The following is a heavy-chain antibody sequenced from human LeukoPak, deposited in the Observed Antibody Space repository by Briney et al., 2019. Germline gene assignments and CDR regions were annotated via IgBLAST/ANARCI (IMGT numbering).Heavy chain of an antibody. V-gene: IGHV3-7*01. CDR2: IKQDGSEK. J-gene: IGHJ6*02. D-gene: IGHD3-10*01. CDR1: GFTFSSYW. Sequence: GGSLRLSCAASGFTFSSYWMSWVRQAPGKGLEWVANIKQDGSEKYYVDSVKGRFTISRDNAKNSLYLQMNSLRAEDTAVYYCARDRPTMVRGVITYYYYGMDVWGQGTTVTVSS. CDR3: ARDRPTMVRGVITYYYYGMDV.